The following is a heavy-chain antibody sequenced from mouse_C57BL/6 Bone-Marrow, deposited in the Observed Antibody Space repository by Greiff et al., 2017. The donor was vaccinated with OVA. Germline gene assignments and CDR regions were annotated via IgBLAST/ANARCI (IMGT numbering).Heavy chain of an antibody. CDR3: ARSPLLLRYYYAMDY. V-gene: IGHV1-4*01. J-gene: IGHJ4*01. D-gene: IGHD1-1*01. CDR2: INPSSGYT. Sequence: QVQLQQSGAELARPGASVKMSCKASGYTFTSYTMHWVKQRPGQGLEWIGYINPSSGYTKYNQKFKDKATLTADKSSSTAYMQLSSLTSEDSAVYYCARSPLLLRYYYAMDYWGQGTSDTVSS. CDR1: GYTFTSYT.